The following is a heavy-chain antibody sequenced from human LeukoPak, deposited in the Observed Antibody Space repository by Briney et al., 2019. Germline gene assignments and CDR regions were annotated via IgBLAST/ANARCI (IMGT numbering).Heavy chain of an antibody. CDR2: ISSSGSTI. V-gene: IGHV3-11*04. CDR3: ARVMTTVTRYYYYYYMDV. J-gene: IGHJ6*03. D-gene: IGHD4-17*01. Sequence: PGGSLRLSCAASGFTFSDYYMSWIRQAPGKGLEWVSYISSSGSTIYYADSVKGRFTISRDNAKNSLYLQMNSLRAEDAAVYYCARVMTTVTRYYYYYYMDVWGKGTTVTISS. CDR1: GFTFSDYY.